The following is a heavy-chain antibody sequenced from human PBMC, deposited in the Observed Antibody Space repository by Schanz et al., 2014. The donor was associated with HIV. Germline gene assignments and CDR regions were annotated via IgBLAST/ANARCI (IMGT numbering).Heavy chain of an antibody. CDR3: ARTDYDILTGYSLGYYGMDV. J-gene: IGHJ6*02. Sequence: QVQLVQSGAEVKKTGSPVKVSCKAFGGTLSNYAISWVRQAPGQGLEWLGLIMPKFGTENYAQKYQGRVTLTADATTAYMELSSLRSEDTAVYYCARTDYDILTGYSLGYYGMDVWGQGTTVTVSS. CDR1: GGTLSNYA. D-gene: IGHD3-9*01. CDR2: IMPKFGTE. V-gene: IGHV1-69*01.